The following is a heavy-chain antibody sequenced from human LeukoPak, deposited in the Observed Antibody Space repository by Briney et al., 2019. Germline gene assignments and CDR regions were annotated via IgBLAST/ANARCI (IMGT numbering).Heavy chain of an antibody. J-gene: IGHJ4*02. D-gene: IGHD6-19*01. Sequence: LGESLKISCKGSGYSFTSYWIGWVRPMPGKGLEWMGIIYPSDSDTRYSPSFQGQVTISADKSISTAYLQWSSLKASDTAMYYCARHLGIAVAGTVAPDYWGQGTLVTVSS. CDR1: GYSFTSYW. CDR2: IYPSDSDT. CDR3: ARHLGIAVAGTVAPDY. V-gene: IGHV5-51*01.